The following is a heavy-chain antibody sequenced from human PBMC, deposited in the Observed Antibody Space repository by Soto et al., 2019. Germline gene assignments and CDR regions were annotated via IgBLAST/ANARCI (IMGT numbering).Heavy chain of an antibody. CDR2: IYPGNSDT. Sequence: ELQLVQSGAEVKKPGESLKISCKGSGYNFANYWIGWVRRMPGKGLEWMGIIYPGNSDTRYSPSFQGQVTISADTSISTAYLEWSSLKASDTAIYYCARHVYYDVLKKNYWGQGTLVTVSS. CDR1: GYNFANYW. V-gene: IGHV5-51*01. J-gene: IGHJ4*02. CDR3: ARHVYYDVLKKNY. D-gene: IGHD3-9*01.